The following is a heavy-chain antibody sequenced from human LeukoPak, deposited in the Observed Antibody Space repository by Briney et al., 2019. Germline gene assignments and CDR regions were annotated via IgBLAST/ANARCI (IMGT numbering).Heavy chain of an antibody. CDR1: GFPFSGYW. CDR2: INQDGTNQ. J-gene: IGHJ4*02. V-gene: IGHV3-7*01. Sequence: PGGSLRLSCAASGFPFSGYWMYWVRQAPGKGMEWVANINQDGTNQYYAASVRGRFSISRDNAKNSLYLQMNSLRAEDTGVYYCSRSLDYLGQGALVTVSS. CDR3: SRSLDY.